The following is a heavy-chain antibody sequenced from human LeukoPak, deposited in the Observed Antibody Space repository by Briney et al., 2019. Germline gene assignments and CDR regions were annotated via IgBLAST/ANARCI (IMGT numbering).Heavy chain of an antibody. CDR2: IYYSGST. CDR1: GGSISSGDYY. D-gene: IGHD6-19*01. Sequence: SQTLSLTCTVSGGSISSGDYYWSWLRQPPGKGLEWIGYIYYSGSTYYNPSLKSRVTISVDTSKNQFSQKLSSVTAADTAVYYCARARWQWLAHAFDIWGQGTMVTVSS. CDR3: ARARWQWLAHAFDI. V-gene: IGHV4-30-4*08. J-gene: IGHJ3*02.